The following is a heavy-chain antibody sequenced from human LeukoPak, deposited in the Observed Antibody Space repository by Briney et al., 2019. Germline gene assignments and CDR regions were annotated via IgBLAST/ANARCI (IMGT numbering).Heavy chain of an antibody. CDR3: ARDLGPTMVRGVIITPDY. CDR2: ISCYNGDT. D-gene: IGHD3-10*01. J-gene: IGHJ4*02. V-gene: IGHV1-18*01. Sequence: ASVKVSCKASGYIFNKYGVSWVRQAPGQGLEWLAWISCYNGDTNYAQKFQGRVTVTTDTSTSTVFMELRNLNTDDTAVYYCARDLGPTMVRGVIITPDYWGQGTLVTVSS. CDR1: GYIFNKYG.